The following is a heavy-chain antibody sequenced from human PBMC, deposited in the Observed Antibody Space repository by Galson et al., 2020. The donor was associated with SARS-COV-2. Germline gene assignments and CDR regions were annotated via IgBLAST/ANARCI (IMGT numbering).Heavy chain of an antibody. CDR3: ASIVGAADY. Sequence: SETLSLTCTVSGGSISRSSYYWGWIRQPPGKGLEWIGSIYYSGSTYYNPSLKSRVTISVDTSKNQFSLKLSSVTAADTAVYYCASIVGAADYWGQGTLVTVSS. CDR1: GGSISRSSYY. V-gene: IGHV4-39*01. D-gene: IGHD1-26*01. CDR2: IYYSGST. J-gene: IGHJ4*02.